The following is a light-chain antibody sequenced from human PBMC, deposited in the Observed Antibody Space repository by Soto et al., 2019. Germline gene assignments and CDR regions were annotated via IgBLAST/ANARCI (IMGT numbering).Light chain of an antibody. Sequence: EIVLTQSPATLSLSPGGRATLSCRASQSVSNSLAWYQQKPGQPPRLLIYDASSRATGVPARFSGSGSETDFTLTISSLEPEDFAVYYCQQRASWPPFTFGGGTKVE. CDR1: QSVSNS. CDR2: DAS. V-gene: IGKV3-11*01. CDR3: QQRASWPPFT. J-gene: IGKJ4*01.